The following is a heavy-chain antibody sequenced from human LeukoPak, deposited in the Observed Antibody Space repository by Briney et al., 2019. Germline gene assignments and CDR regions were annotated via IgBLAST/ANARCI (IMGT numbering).Heavy chain of an antibody. CDR1: GFTVSSIY. D-gene: IGHD3-22*01. V-gene: IGHV3-15*07. CDR3: ATDFYDST. CDR2: IRSNSDGGTI. Sequence: PGGSLRLSCAVSGFTVSSIYMTWVRQAPGKGLEWVGRIRSNSDGGTIDYAAPVKGRFTLSRDDSKTTLYLQMNSLQTEDTAVYYCATDFYDSTWGQGTLVTVSS. J-gene: IGHJ5*02.